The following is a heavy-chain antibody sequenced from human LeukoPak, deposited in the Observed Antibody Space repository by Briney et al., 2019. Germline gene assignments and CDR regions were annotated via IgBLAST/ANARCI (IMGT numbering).Heavy chain of an antibody. Sequence: GGSLRLSCAASGFTFSSYSMNWVRQAPGKGLEWVSSISSSSSYIYYADSVKGRFTISRDNAKNSLYLQMNSLRAEDTAVYSCARAFADGYNSSPLDYWGEGTLVTVSS. CDR3: ARAFADGYNSSPLDY. J-gene: IGHJ4*02. V-gene: IGHV3-21*01. CDR1: GFTFSSYS. D-gene: IGHD5-24*01. CDR2: ISSSSSYI.